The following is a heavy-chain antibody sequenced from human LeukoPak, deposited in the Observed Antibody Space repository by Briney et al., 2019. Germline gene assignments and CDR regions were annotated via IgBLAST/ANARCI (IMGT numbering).Heavy chain of an antibody. J-gene: IGHJ5*02. CDR1: GGTFSSYA. Sequence: SVKVSCKASGGTFSSYAISWVRQAPGQGLEWMGGIIPIFGTANYAQKFQGRVMITADESTSTAYMELSSLRSEDTAVYYCARGQQLAPVDGINWFDPGAREPWSPSPQ. D-gene: IGHD6-13*01. CDR3: ARGQQLAPVDGINWFDP. V-gene: IGHV1-69*13. CDR2: IIPIFGTA.